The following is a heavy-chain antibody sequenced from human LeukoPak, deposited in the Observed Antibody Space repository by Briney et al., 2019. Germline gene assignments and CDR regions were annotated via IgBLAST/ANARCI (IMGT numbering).Heavy chain of an antibody. CDR2: ISAYNGNT. CDR3: AREGEDYYGSGSYGPWFDP. CDR1: GYTFTSYG. J-gene: IGHJ5*02. V-gene: IGHV1-18*01. D-gene: IGHD3-10*01. Sequence: ASVKVSCKASGYTFTSYGISWVRQAPGQGLEWMGWISAYNGNTNYAQKLQGRVTMTTDTSTSTAYMELRSLGSDDTAVYYCAREGEDYYGSGSYGPWFDPWGQGTLVTVSS.